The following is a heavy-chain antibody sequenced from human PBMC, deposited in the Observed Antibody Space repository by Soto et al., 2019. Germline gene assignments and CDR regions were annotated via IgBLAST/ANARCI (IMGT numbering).Heavy chain of an antibody. D-gene: IGHD3-22*01. CDR3: ARHGSGYYPYFDY. J-gene: IGHJ4*02. Sequence: PGESLKISCKESGYNLANFWISWVRQMPGKGLEWVGRIDPSDSYTSYSPSFQGHVTISADKSISTAYLQWSSLKASDTAIYYCARHGSGYYPYFDYWGQGTLVTSPQ. V-gene: IGHV5-10-1*01. CDR2: IDPSDSYT. CDR1: GYNLANFW.